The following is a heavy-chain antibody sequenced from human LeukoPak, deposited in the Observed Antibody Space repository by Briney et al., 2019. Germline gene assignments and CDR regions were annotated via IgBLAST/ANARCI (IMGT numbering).Heavy chain of an antibody. D-gene: IGHD3-22*01. CDR1: GGSFSGYY. CDR3: ARDSPYDSSGYYLSAFDI. Sequence: PSETLSLTCAVYGGSFSGYYWSWIRQPPGKGLEWIGEINHSGSTYYNPSLKSRVTISVDTSKNQFSLKLSSVTAADTAVYYCARDSPYDSSGYYLSAFDIWGQGTMVTVSS. V-gene: IGHV4-34*09. J-gene: IGHJ3*02. CDR2: INHSGST.